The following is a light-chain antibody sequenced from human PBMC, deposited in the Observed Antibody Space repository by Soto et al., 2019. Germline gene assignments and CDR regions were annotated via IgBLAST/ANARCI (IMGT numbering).Light chain of an antibody. V-gene: IGKV3-11*01. CDR1: QSVSSH. Sequence: EIVLTQSPATLSLSPGERATLSCRASQSVSSHLAWYQQKPGQAPRLLIYDTSNRATGIPARFSGSGSGTDFTLTISNLAPEDFAVYYCQQRNEWPWTFGQGTKVEIK. CDR2: DTS. J-gene: IGKJ1*01. CDR3: QQRNEWPWT.